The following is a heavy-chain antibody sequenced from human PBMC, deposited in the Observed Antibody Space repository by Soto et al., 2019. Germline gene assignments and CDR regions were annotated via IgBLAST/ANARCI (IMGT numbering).Heavy chain of an antibody. V-gene: IGHV1-3*01. D-gene: IGHD2-15*01. Sequence: ASVKVSCKPSGYTFTSYAMHWVRQAPGQRLEWMGWINAGNGNTKYSQKFQGRVTITRDTSASTAYMELSSLRSEDTAVYYCAREGYCSGGSCYFFLDYWGQGTLVTVSS. CDR1: GYTFTSYA. CDR3: AREGYCSGGSCYFFLDY. J-gene: IGHJ4*02. CDR2: INAGNGNT.